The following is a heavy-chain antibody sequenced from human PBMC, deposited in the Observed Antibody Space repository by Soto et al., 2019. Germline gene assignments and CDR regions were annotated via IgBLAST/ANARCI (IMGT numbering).Heavy chain of an antibody. V-gene: IGHV4-59*01. CDR3: ARDLTRAGAFDY. Sequence: SETLSLTCTVSGGSISSYYWSWIRQPPGKGLEWIGYIYYSGSTNYNPSLKSRVTISVDTSKNQFSLKLSSVTAADTAVYYCARDLTRAGAFDYWGQGTLVTSPQ. J-gene: IGHJ4*02. CDR1: GGSISSYY. D-gene: IGHD6-13*01. CDR2: IYYSGST.